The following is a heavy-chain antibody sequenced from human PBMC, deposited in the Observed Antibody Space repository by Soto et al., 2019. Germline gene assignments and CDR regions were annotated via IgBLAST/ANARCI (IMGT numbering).Heavy chain of an antibody. Sequence: EVQLLESGGGLVQPGGSLRLSCAASGFTFSSYAMSWVRQAPGKGLEWVSAINGRGGSTYYADSVKGRFTISRENAKNSLYLQMNSLRAGDTAVYYCARGSSGHTFDIWGQGTMVTVSS. CDR1: GFTFSSYA. CDR2: INGRGGST. V-gene: IGHV3-23*01. CDR3: ARGSSGHTFDI. J-gene: IGHJ3*02. D-gene: IGHD1-26*01.